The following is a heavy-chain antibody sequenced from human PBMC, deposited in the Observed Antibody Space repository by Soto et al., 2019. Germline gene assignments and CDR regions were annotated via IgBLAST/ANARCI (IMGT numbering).Heavy chain of an antibody. CDR3: ARRGYSYGLDV. D-gene: IGHD5-18*01. J-gene: IGHJ6*02. CDR1: GYNFATYW. Sequence: LGESLKISCKGSGYNFATYWIAWVRQLPGKGPEWMGIIYPGDSDTSYSPSFQGQVTISVDKSISTAYLQWNSLKASDTAVYYCARRGYSYGLDVWGQGTKVTVSS. V-gene: IGHV5-51*01. CDR2: IYPGDSDT.